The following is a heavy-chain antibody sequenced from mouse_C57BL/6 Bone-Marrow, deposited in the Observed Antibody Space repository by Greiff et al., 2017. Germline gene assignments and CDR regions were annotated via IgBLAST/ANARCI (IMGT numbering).Heavy chain of an antibody. CDR3: ARYYYGSSYSWFAY. V-gene: IGHV5-4*01. Sequence: EVHLVVSGGGLVKPGGSLKLSCAASGFTFSSYAMSWVRQTPEKRLEWVATISDGGSYTYYPDNVKGRFTISRDNAKNNLYLQMSHLKSEDTAMYYCARYYYGSSYSWFAYWGEGTLGTVSA. CDR2: ISDGGSYT. CDR1: GFTFSSYA. D-gene: IGHD1-1*01. J-gene: IGHJ3*01.